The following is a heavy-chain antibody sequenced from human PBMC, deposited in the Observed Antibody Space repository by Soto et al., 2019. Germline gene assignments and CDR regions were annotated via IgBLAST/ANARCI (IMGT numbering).Heavy chain of an antibody. CDR3: AKDRGIMITLGGVIVADY. D-gene: IGHD3-16*02. CDR2: ISGSGGST. V-gene: IGHV3-23*01. J-gene: IGHJ4*02. Sequence: EVQLLESGGGLVQPGGSLRLSCAASGFTFSSYAMSWVRQAPGKGLEWVSAISGSGGSTYYADSVKGRFTISRDNSENTLYLQMNSLRAEDTAVYYCAKDRGIMITLGGVIVADYWCQGTLVTVSS. CDR1: GFTFSSYA.